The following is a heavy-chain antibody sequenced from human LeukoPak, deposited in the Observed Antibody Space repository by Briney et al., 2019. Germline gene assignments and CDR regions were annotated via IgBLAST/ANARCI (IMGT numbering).Heavy chain of an antibody. J-gene: IGHJ5*02. CDR1: GGSISTNSYY. Sequence: SETLSLTCTVSGGSISTNSYYWAWIRQPPGKGLEWIGSMFSGGSTYDNPSLKSRVTMSVDTSKNQFSLNLRSVTAADTAVYYCARHDLGYQLLPNWFDPWGLGILVTVSS. V-gene: IGHV4-39*01. CDR2: MFSGGST. CDR3: ARHDLGYQLLPNWFDP. D-gene: IGHD2-15*01.